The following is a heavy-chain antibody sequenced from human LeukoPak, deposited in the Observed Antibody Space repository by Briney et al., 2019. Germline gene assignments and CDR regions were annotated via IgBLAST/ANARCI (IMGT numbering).Heavy chain of an antibody. CDR2: IYTSGST. V-gene: IGHV4-4*07. CDR3: ARDKQGFDASDI. J-gene: IGHJ3*02. CDR1: GGSISSYY. Sequence: SVTLSLTCTVSGGSISSYYWSWIQQCAGKGQEWIRRIYTSGSTNYNPSLKSRVTMSVDTSKNSFSLKLSSVTAADTAVYYCARDKQGFDASDIWGQGTMVTVSS.